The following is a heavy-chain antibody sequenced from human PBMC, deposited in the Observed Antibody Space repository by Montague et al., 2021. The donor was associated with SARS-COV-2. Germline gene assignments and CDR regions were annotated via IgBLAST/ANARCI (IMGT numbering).Heavy chain of an antibody. V-gene: IGHV4-34*01. CDR1: GGSFRNYY. CDR2: VDQSGNT. CDR3: ARCKRDFPIVVLGASTRTYFDS. Sequence: SETLSLTCAVYGGSFRNYYWSWIRQSPGKGLEWIGGVDQSGNTNYNPSLKSRVTISADISKNQFSVKLASATAADTGIYYCARCKRDFPIVVLGASTRTYFDSWGQGTPVTVSS. D-gene: IGHD2-15*01. J-gene: IGHJ4*01.